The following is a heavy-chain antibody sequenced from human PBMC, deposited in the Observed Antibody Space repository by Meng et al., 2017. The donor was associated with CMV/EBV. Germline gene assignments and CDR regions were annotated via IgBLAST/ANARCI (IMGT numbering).Heavy chain of an antibody. D-gene: IGHD2-2*01. CDR3: ARWGYCSSTSCTRGYFDY. J-gene: IGHJ4*02. V-gene: IGHV1-69*05. CDR1: GGTFSSYA. Sequence: SVKVSCKASGGTFSSYAISWVRQAPGQGLEWMGGIIPIFGTANYAQKFQGRVTITTDESTSTAYMELSSLRSEDTAVYYCARWGYCSSTSCTRGYFDYWGQGTLVTVAS. CDR2: IIPIFGTA.